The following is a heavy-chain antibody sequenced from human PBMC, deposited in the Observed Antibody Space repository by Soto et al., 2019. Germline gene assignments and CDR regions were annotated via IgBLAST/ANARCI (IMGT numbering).Heavy chain of an antibody. D-gene: IGHD2-8*01. CDR2: IYYSGST. Sequence: SETLSLTCTVSGGSVSSGSYYWSWIRQPPGKGLEWIGYIYYSGSTNYNPPLNSSVTIAVDTSKNEFSLKFSSVTAADTAVYYCAIVFTMLFHPPDNFDYWGQGTLVTVSS. J-gene: IGHJ4*02. CDR3: AIVFTMLFHPPDNFDY. CDR1: GGSVSSGSYY. V-gene: IGHV4-61*01.